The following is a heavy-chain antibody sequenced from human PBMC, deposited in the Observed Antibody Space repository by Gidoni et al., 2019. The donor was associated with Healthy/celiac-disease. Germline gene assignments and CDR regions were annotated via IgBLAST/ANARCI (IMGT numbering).Heavy chain of an antibody. CDR1: GGSISSYY. V-gene: IGHV4-59*01. CDR2: IYYSGST. J-gene: IGHJ5*02. CDR3: ARGPILTGYYKEPNWFDP. D-gene: IGHD3-9*01. Sequence: QVQLQESGAGLVKPSETLSLTCTVSGGSISSYYWSWIRQPPGKGLEWIGYIYYSGSTNYNPSLKSRVTISVDTSKNQFSLKLSSVTAADTAVYYCARGPILTGYYKEPNWFDPWGQGTLVTVSS.